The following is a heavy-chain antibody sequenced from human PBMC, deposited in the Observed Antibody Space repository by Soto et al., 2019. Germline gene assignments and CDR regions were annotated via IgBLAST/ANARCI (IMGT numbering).Heavy chain of an antibody. D-gene: IGHD5-12*01. CDR2: IYYSGST. J-gene: IGHJ4*02. CDR3: ARYKGDGYNFDY. Sequence: SETLSLTYTVSGGSISSYYWSWIRQPPGKGLEWIGYIYYSGSTNYNPSLKSRVTISVDTSKNQFSLKLSSVTAADTAVYYCARYKGDGYNFDYWGQGTLVTVSS. V-gene: IGHV4-59*01. CDR1: GGSISSYY.